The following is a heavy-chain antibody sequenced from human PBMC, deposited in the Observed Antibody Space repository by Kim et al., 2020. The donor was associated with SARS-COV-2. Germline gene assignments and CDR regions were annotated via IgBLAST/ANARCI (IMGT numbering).Heavy chain of an antibody. V-gene: IGHV4-34*01. Sequence: SETLSLTCAVYGESFSGYYWSWIRQPPGKGLEWIGEINHSGSANYNPSLKSRVTLSVDTSKNQFFLKLTSVTAADSAVYYCARGTMVRGVILIYWGQGSRVTVSS. J-gene: IGHJ4*02. CDR3: ARGTMVRGVILIY. D-gene: IGHD3-10*01. CDR1: GESFSGYY. CDR2: INHSGSA.